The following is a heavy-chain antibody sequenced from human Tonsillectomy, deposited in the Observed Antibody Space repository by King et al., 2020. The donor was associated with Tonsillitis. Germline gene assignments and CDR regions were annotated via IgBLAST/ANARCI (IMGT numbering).Heavy chain of an antibody. J-gene: IGHJ3*02. V-gene: IGHV4-30-2*01. CDR2: IYETGST. CDR3: AKSSAEGYDAFDI. CDR1: GVSISRTGYS. D-gene: IGHD3-22*01. Sequence: QLQESGSGLVKPSETLSLTCAVSGVSISRTGYSWSWIRQPPGKGLEWIGYIYETGSTDYNPSLESRVTISVDRSKNQFSLKLNSVTAADTAVYCCAKSSAEGYDAFDIWGQGTMVTVSS.